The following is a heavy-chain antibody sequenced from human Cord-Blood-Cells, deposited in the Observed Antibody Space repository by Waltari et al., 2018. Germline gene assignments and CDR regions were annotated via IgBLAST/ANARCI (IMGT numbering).Heavy chain of an antibody. V-gene: IGHV5-51*01. Sequence: VQLVQSGAEVKKLGESLKISCKGSGYSFTRYWLGWVRQMPGRGLEWIGNIYTGDSPTRYSPSIQGQGTSSAEKSISTAYLQWSSLKASDTAMYYCARQPSYAYSSWYWCDPWGQGTLVTVSS. D-gene: IGHD6-13*01. CDR1: GYSFTRYW. CDR2: IYTGDSPT. CDR3: ARQPSYAYSSWYWCDP. J-gene: IGHJ5*02.